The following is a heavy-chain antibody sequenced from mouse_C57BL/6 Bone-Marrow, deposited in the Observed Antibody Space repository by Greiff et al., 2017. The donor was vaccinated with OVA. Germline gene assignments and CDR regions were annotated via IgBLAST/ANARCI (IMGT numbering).Heavy chain of an antibody. CDR1: GFTFSSYA. CDR2: ISDGGSYT. D-gene: IGHD1-1*01. Sequence: EVKLVESGGGLVKPGGSLKLSCAASGFTFSSYAMSWVRQTPEKRLEWVATISDGGSYTYYPDNVKGRFTISRDNAKNNLYLQMSHLKSEDPAMYYCAREMVVGPGYWGQGTPLTVSS. V-gene: IGHV5-4*01. J-gene: IGHJ2*01. CDR3: AREMVVGPGY.